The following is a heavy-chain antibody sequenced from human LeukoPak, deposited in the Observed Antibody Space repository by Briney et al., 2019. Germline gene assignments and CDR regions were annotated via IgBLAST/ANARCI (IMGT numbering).Heavy chain of an antibody. CDR2: VIPIFGIA. V-gene: IGHV1-69*05. CDR1: RGTFSSYA. Sequence: GASVKVSCKASRGTFSSYAISWVRQAPGQGLEWMGGVIPIFGIAHYAQKFQGRVTITTDESTSTAYMELSSLRSEDTAVYYCARGKYYYDSSGYDYWGQGTLVTVSS. D-gene: IGHD3-22*01. J-gene: IGHJ4*02. CDR3: ARGKYYYDSSGYDY.